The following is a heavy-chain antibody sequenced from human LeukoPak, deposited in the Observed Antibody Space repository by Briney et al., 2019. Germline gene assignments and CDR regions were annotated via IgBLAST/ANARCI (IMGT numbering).Heavy chain of an antibody. V-gene: IGHV3-53*01. Sequence: GGSLRLSCAASGFTFSSYAMSWVRQAPGKGLEWVSVIYSGGGTYYADSVKGRFTISRDNSKNTLYLQMNILRAEDTAVYYCAREREGVRSAFDIWGQGTMVTVSS. CDR2: IYSGGGT. CDR1: GFTFSSYA. J-gene: IGHJ3*02. D-gene: IGHD3-10*01. CDR3: AREREGVRSAFDI.